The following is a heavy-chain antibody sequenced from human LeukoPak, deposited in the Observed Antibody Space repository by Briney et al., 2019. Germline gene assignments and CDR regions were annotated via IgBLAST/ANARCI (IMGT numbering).Heavy chain of an antibody. Sequence: GGSLRLSCSVSGFPFSSYALHWVRQAPGKGLEYVSAISDSGGSNYYASSVKGRFTISRDNSKNTLYLQVSSLRAEDTAVYFCVRRYSFGPYGMDVRGQGTTVTVSS. V-gene: IGHV3-64D*09. CDR1: GFPFSSYA. CDR2: ISDSGGSN. J-gene: IGHJ6*02. CDR3: VRRYSFGPYGMDV. D-gene: IGHD2-15*01.